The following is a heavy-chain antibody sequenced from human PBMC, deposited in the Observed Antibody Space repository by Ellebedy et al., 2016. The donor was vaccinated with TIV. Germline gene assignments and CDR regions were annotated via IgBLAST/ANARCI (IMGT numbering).Heavy chain of an antibody. D-gene: IGHD6-19*01. CDR3: ARALPTYSSGWYFGGYFDY. CDR2: INHSGST. J-gene: IGHJ4*02. V-gene: IGHV4-34*01. Sequence: SETLSLXCAVYGGSFSGYYWSWIRQPPGKGLEWIGEINHSGSTNYNPSLKSRVTISVDTSKNQFSLKLSSVTAADTAVYYCARALPTYSSGWYFGGYFDYWGQGTLVTVSS. CDR1: GGSFSGYY.